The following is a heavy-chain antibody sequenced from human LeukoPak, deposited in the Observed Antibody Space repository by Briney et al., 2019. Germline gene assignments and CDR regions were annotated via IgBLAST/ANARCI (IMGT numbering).Heavy chain of an antibody. V-gene: IGHV3-30*02. CDR1: GFTFSSYA. Sequence: GGSLGLSCAASGFTFSSYAMHWVRQAPGKGLEWVTFIRYDGSDKYYADSVKGRFTISRDNSKNMLYLQMNSLRAEDTAVYYCARTIFGVTHGFDIWGQGTMVTVSS. CDR3: ARTIFGVTHGFDI. CDR2: IRYDGSDK. J-gene: IGHJ3*02. D-gene: IGHD3-3*01.